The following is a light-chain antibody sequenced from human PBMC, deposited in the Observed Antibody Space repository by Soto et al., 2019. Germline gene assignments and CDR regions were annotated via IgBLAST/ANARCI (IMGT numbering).Light chain of an antibody. CDR3: CSYAGDKTYV. J-gene: IGLJ1*01. Sequence: QSALTQPASVSGSPGQSITISCTVTGSDVRTYNLVSWYQQHPGKVPKLIIYEASKQPSGVSNRFSGSEPGNTASLTVSGLQAEDDADYYCCSYAGDKTYVFGSGTKLTVL. CDR2: EAS. CDR1: GSDVRTYNL. V-gene: IGLV2-23*01.